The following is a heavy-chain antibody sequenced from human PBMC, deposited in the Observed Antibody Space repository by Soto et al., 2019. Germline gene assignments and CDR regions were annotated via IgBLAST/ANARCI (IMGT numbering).Heavy chain of an antibody. J-gene: IGHJ4*02. D-gene: IGHD5-12*01. CDR3: ARGGYSSFAN. V-gene: IGHV3-7*01. CDR1: GFTFSTYW. Sequence: EVQVVESGGGLVQPGGSLRLSCAASGFTFSTYWMSWVRQAPGKGLEWVANIQEDGSKKYYVDSVKGRFTISRDNARNSLFLQMNSLRVEDTAIYYCARGGYSSFANWGQGTLVTVSS. CDR2: IQEDGSKK.